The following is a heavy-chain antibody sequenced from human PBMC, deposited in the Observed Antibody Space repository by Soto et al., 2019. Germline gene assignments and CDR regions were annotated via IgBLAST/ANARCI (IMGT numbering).Heavy chain of an antibody. CDR3: VKKSVGPVLHPVYWPLDL. D-gene: IGHD2-15*01. J-gene: IGHJ2*01. V-gene: IGHV3-23*01. CDR1: GFTFINYA. CDR2: TSGGGDVA. Sequence: EEQLLESGGGLVQPGGSLRLSCAASGFTFINYAMNWVRQAPGKGLEWVSGTSGGGDVAFYADSVKGRFTISRDNNKNTLDLQMNSLGGEETALYYWVKKSVGPVLHPVYWPLDLWGRGTLVTVSS.